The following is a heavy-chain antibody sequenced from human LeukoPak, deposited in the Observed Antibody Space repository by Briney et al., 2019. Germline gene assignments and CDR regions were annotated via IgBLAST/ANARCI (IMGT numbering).Heavy chain of an antibody. CDR1: GFTFSSYA. CDR2: ISGSGGST. V-gene: IGHV3-23*01. Sequence: PGGSLRLSCAASGFTFSSYAMSWVRQAPRKGLEWVSAISGSGGSTYYADSVKGRFTISRDNSKNTLYLQMNSLRAEDTAVYYCAKAGPYYYDSSGYFHHAFDIWGQGTMVTVSS. CDR3: AKAGPYYYDSSGYFHHAFDI. D-gene: IGHD3-22*01. J-gene: IGHJ3*02.